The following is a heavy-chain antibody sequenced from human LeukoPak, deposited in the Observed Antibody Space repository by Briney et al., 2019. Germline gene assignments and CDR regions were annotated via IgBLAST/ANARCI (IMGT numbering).Heavy chain of an antibody. J-gene: IGHJ3*02. V-gene: IGHV3-33*01. CDR2: IWYDGSIK. CDR1: GFTFSSYG. D-gene: IGHD1-26*01. CDR3: ARVGSGSYFLDGFDI. Sequence: PGRSLRLSCAASGFTFSSYGVHWVRQAPGKGLEWVAVIWYDGSIKYYADSVKGRFTISGDNPKNTLYLQMNSLRAEDTAVYYCARVGSGSYFLDGFDIWGQGTMVTVSS.